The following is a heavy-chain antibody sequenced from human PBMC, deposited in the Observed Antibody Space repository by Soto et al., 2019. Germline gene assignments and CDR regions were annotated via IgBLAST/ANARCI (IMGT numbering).Heavy chain of an antibody. CDR2: SIPMFGTP. CDR3: ARAAGSHYDRSGYQYWYVDL. D-gene: IGHD3-22*01. V-gene: IGHV1-69*06. Sequence: QVQLVQSGAEVRKPGSSVKVSCKVSGGTFSSYAISWVRQAPGQGLEWMGGSIPMFGTPNYAQKFQGRVTITAAKTTTTAYMEVNSLTSEDPAVYYCARAAGSHYDRSGYQYWYVDLWGLGTIVTVSS. CDR1: GGTFSSYA. J-gene: IGHJ2*01.